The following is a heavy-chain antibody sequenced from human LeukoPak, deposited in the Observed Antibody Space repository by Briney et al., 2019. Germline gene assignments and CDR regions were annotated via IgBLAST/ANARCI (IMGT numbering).Heavy chain of an antibody. CDR2: IKSKTDGGTT. D-gene: IGHD6-19*01. Sequence: PGGSLRLSCAASGFTFSNAWMSWVRQAPGKGLEWVGRIKSKTDGGTTDYAAPVKGRFTISRDDSKNTLYLQMNSLKTEDTAVYYCTTDPAIAVAGHVAYWGQGTLVTVSS. V-gene: IGHV3-15*01. CDR1: GFTFSNAW. CDR3: TTDPAIAVAGHVAY. J-gene: IGHJ4*02.